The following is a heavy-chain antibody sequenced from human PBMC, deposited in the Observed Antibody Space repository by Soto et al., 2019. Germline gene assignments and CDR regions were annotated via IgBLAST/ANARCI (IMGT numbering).Heavy chain of an antibody. J-gene: IGHJ4*02. Sequence: GGSLRLSCAASGFTFSSYAMHWVRQAPGKGLEWVAVISYDGSNKYYADSVKGRFTISRDNSKNTLYLQMNSLRAEDAAVYYCARSMIVVVGPDYWGQGTLVTVSS. V-gene: IGHV3-30-3*01. D-gene: IGHD3-22*01. CDR3: ARSMIVVVGPDY. CDR2: ISYDGSNK. CDR1: GFTFSSYA.